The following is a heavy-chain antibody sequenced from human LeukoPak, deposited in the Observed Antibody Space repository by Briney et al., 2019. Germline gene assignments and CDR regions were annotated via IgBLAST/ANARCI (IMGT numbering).Heavy chain of an antibody. CDR1: GFSFSNYG. D-gene: IGHD1-26*01. J-gene: IGHJ4*02. CDR3: AKPTSGSGSFLIDY. Sequence: GGSLRLSCAASGFSFSNYGMHWVRQAPGKGLEWVAVVWDDGSYKYYADSVKGRFTISRDNSKNTLYLQMNSLRAEDTAVYYCAKPTSGSGSFLIDYWGRGTLVTVSS. CDR2: VWDDGSYK. V-gene: IGHV3-33*06.